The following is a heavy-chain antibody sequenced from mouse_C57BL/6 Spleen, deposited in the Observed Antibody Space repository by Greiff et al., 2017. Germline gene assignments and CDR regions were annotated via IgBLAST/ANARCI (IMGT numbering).Heavy chain of an antibody. CDR3: ARHYGSSYWYFDV. CDR1: GFSLTSYG. Sequence: VKLQESGPGLVQPSQSLSITCTVSGFSLTSYGVHWVRQSPGKGLEWLGVIWSGGSTDYNAAFISRLSISKDNAKSQVFFKMNSLQADDTAIYYCARHYGSSYWYFDVWGTGTTVTVSS. J-gene: IGHJ1*03. CDR2: IWSGGST. V-gene: IGHV2-2*01. D-gene: IGHD1-1*01.